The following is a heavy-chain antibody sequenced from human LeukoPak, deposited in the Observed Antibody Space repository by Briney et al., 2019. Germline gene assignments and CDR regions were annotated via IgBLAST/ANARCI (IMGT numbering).Heavy chain of an antibody. V-gene: IGHV3-48*03. CDR2: ISSSGSTI. Sequence: GGSLRLSCAASGSTFSSYEMNWVRQAPGKGLEWVSYISSSGSTIYYADSMKGRFTISRDNAKNSLYLQMNSLRAEDTAVYYCARAMYYDFWSGYYTGTDVWGKGTTVTVSS. CDR1: GSTFSSYE. D-gene: IGHD3-3*01. J-gene: IGHJ6*04. CDR3: ARAMYYDFWSGYYTGTDV.